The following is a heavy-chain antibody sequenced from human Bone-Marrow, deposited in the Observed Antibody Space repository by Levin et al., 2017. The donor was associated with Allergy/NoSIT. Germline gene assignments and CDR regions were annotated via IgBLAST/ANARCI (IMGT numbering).Heavy chain of an antibody. CDR2: IWSVYYSGST. Sequence: SETLSLTCTVSGGSISSSSYCWGWIRQPPGKGLEWIGSIWSVYYSGSTYYNPSLKSRVTTSIDTSKSLFSLKLSSVTAADTAVYYCARLSGRYHDPRDWYFDLWGRGTLVTVSS. J-gene: IGHJ2*01. V-gene: IGHV4-39*01. D-gene: IGHD1-26*01. CDR1: GGSISSSSYC. CDR3: ARLSGRYHDPRDWYFDL.